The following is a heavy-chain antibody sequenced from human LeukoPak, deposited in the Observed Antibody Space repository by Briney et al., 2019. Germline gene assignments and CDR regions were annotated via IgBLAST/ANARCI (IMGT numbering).Heavy chain of an antibody. V-gene: IGHV1-18*04. CDR2: ISAYNGNT. J-gene: IGHJ4*02. CDR3: ARTVVGATVFDY. Sequence: GESLKISCKGSGYSFTSYWIGWVRQVPGKGLEWMGWISAYNGNTNYAQKLQGRVTMTTDTSTSTAYMELRSLRSDDTAVYYCARTVVGATVFDYWGQGTLVTVSS. D-gene: IGHD1-26*01. CDR1: GYSFTSYW.